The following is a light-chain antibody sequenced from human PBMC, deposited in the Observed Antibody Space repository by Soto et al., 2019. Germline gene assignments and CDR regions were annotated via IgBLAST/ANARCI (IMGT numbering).Light chain of an antibody. Sequence: EFVLTQSPCTLSVSPLERSTLSCMASQTVRNNYLAWYQQKPGQAPRLLIYDASSRATGIPDRFSGGGSGTDFTLTISRLKPEDFAVYYCQQFSSYPLTFGGGTKV. CDR1: QTVRNNY. CDR2: DAS. CDR3: QQFSSYPLT. V-gene: IGKV3-20*01. J-gene: IGKJ4*01.